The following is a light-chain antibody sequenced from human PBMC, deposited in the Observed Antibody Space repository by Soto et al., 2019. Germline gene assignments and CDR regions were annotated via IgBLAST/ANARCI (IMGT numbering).Light chain of an antibody. CDR1: SGHSNYA. CDR2: LNSDGSH. J-gene: IGLJ2*01. CDR3: QTWGYGIVV. Sequence: QSVLTQSPSASASLGASVKLTCTLSSGHSNYAIAWHQQQSEKGPRYLMKLNSDGSHSKGDGIPDRFSGSSSGAERYLTISSLQSEDEADYYCQTWGYGIVVFGGGTQLTVL. V-gene: IGLV4-69*01.